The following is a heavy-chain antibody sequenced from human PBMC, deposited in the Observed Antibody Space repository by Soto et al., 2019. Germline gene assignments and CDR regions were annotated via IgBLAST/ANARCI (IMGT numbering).Heavy chain of an antibody. Sequence: PSETLSLTCAVYGGSFSGYYWSWIRQPPGKGLEWIGEINHSGSTNYNPSLKSRVTISVDTSKNQFSLKLSSVTAADTAVYYCARGHKFLEWLFQGGSHWFDPWGQGTLVTVS. D-gene: IGHD3-3*01. CDR3: ARGHKFLEWLFQGGSHWFDP. V-gene: IGHV4-34*01. CDR2: INHSGST. J-gene: IGHJ5*02. CDR1: GGSFSGYY.